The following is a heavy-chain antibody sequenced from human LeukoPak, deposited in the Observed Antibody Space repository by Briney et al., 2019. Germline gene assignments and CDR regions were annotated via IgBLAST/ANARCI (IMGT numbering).Heavy chain of an antibody. CDR2: ISYDGSNK. Sequence: GGSLRLSCAASGFTFSSYGMHWVRQAPGKGLEWVAVISYDGSNKYYADSVKGRFTISRDNSKNTLYLQMNSLRAEDTAVYYCAMDDYGDWRMDVWGQGTTVTVSS. CDR1: GFTFSSYG. D-gene: IGHD4-17*01. J-gene: IGHJ6*02. CDR3: AMDDYGDWRMDV. V-gene: IGHV3-30*03.